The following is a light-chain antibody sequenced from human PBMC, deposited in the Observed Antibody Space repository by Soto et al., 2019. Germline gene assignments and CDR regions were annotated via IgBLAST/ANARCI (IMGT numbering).Light chain of an antibody. CDR1: SSDIGGYNH. Sequence: QSALTQPASVSGSPGQSITISCTGASSDIGGYNHVSWYQQHPGKAPKLIIYNVSHRPSGVSTRFSGSKYGNTASLIIAGLQADDEADYFCSSYTNTSPHVIFGGGTKVTVL. J-gene: IGLJ2*01. CDR2: NVS. V-gene: IGLV2-14*03. CDR3: SSYTNTSPHVI.